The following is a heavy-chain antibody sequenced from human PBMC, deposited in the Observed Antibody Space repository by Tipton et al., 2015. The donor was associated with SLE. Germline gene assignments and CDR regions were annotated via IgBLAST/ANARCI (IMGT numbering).Heavy chain of an antibody. D-gene: IGHD7-27*01. Sequence: LRLSCTVSSGSISSYHWSWIRQPPGKGLEWIGYIYYSGSTNYNPSLKSRITISVDTSKNQFSLKLSSVTAADTAVYYCARDVGKGYYFDYWGQGTLVTVSS. CDR1: SGSISSYH. CDR2: IYYSGST. J-gene: IGHJ4*02. V-gene: IGHV4-59*01. CDR3: ARDVGKGYYFDY.